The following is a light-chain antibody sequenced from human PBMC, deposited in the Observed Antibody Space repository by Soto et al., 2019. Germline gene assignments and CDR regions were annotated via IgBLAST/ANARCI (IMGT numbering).Light chain of an antibody. CDR2: AAS. V-gene: IGKV3-20*01. CDR1: QSFSSIY. Sequence: EIVMTQSPATLSVSPGARATLSCRASQSFSSIYLAWYQQKPGQAPRLLIYAASRRATGIPDRFSGSGSGTDFTLTISRLEPEDFAVYYCQQYGSSPWTFGQGTKVDIK. CDR3: QQYGSSPWT. J-gene: IGKJ1*01.